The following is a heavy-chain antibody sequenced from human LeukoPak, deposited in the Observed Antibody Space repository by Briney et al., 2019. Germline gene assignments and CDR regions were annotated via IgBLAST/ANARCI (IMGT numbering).Heavy chain of an antibody. J-gene: IGHJ5*02. CDR1: GYTFTGFY. CDR3: ARPTVATIDWFDP. CDR2: INPNSGDT. D-gene: IGHD6-19*01. V-gene: IGHV1-2*02. Sequence: ASVKVSCKASGYTFTGFYMHWVRQAPGQGLEWMGWINPNSGDTNYAQKFQGRVTMTRDTSISTAYMELSRLRSDDTAVYYCARPTVATIDWFDPGGQGTLVTVSS.